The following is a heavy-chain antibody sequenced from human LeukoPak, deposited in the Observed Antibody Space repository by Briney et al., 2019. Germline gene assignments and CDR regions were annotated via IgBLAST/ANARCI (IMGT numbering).Heavy chain of an antibody. Sequence: PSETLSLTCAVYGGSFSGYYWSWIRQPPGKGLEWIGEINHSGSTNYNPSLKSRVTISVDTSKNRFSLKLSSVTAADTAVYYCARAFRVATSYYYYYYGMDVWGQGTTVTVSS. D-gene: IGHD5-12*01. V-gene: IGHV4-34*01. CDR2: INHSGST. CDR1: GGSFSGYY. J-gene: IGHJ6*02. CDR3: ARAFRVATSYYYYYYGMDV.